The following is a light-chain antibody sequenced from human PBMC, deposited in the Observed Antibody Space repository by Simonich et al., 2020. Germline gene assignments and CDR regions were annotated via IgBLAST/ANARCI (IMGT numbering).Light chain of an antibody. CDR1: QSVLYSSNNKHY. J-gene: IGKJ1*01. CDR3: QQYYSTPPT. V-gene: IGKV4-1*01. Sequence: DIVMTQSPDSLAVSLGERATINCKSRQSVLYSSNNKHYLAWYQQKPGQPPKLLIYWASTRESGVPDRVSGSGSGTDFTLTISSLQAEDVAVYYCQQYYSTPPTFGQGTKVEIK. CDR2: WAS.